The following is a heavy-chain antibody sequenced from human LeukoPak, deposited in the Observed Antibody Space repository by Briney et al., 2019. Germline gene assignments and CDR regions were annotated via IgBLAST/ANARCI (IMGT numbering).Heavy chain of an antibody. CDR3: VRDYGQLGTWAYGH. V-gene: IGHV3-7*05. Sequence: GGSLRLSCAASGFTFKNYWMSWVRQAPAPGKGLEWVANIKQDGSEKNYVDSVKGRFTISRDNAKNSLYLQMNSLRAEDTAVYYCVRDYGQLGTWAYGHWGQGTLVTVSS. J-gene: IGHJ4*02. CDR1: GFTFKNYW. CDR2: IKQDGSEK. D-gene: IGHD6-13*01.